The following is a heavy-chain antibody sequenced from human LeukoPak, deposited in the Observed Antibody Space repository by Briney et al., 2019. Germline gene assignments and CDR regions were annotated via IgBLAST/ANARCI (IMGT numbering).Heavy chain of an antibody. V-gene: IGHV3-7*01. CDR3: ARGREMATIRVSDCFDY. J-gene: IGHJ4*02. CDR1: GFTFSSYW. CDR2: IKQDGSEK. Sequence: GGSLRLSCAASGFTFSSYWMSWVRQAPGKGLEWVANIKQDGSEKYYVDSVKGRFTISRDNAKNSLYLQMNSLRAKDTAVYYCARGREMATIRVSDCFDYWGQGTLVTVSS. D-gene: IGHD5-24*01.